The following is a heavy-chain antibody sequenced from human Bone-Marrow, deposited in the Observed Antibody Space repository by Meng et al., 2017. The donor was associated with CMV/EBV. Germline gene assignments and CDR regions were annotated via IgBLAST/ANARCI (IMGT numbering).Heavy chain of an antibody. Sequence: GESLKISCAASGFTVSSNYMSWVRQAPGKGLEWVSVIYSGDSTYYADSVKGRFTISRDNSKNTLYLQMNSLRAEDTAVYYCARESGDYWGQGTLVTVSS. J-gene: IGHJ4*02. CDR3: ARESGDY. V-gene: IGHV3-66*02. D-gene: IGHD6-25*01. CDR1: GFTVSSNY. CDR2: IYSGDST.